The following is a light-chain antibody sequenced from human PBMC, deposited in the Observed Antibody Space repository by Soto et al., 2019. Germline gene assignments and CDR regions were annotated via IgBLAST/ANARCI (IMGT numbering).Light chain of an antibody. CDR1: QSITNW. Sequence: DIQMTQSPSTLSASLGDRVPITCRASQSITNWLALYQQRPGRAPQLLIYMSSTLQRAGPSRFSGSGSGTEFTLTISGLQPDDFATYYCQQYDSGSYTFGQGTKVEI. V-gene: IGKV1-5*03. CDR3: QQYDSGSYT. J-gene: IGKJ2*01. CDR2: MSS.